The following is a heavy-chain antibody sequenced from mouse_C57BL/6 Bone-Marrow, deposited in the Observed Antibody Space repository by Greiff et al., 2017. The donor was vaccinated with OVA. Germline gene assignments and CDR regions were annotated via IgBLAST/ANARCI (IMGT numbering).Heavy chain of an antibody. CDR2: IDPENGDT. J-gene: IGHJ1*03. CDR3: TTPSTTVVYWCFAV. Sequence: VQLKESGAELVRPGASVKLSCTASGFNIKDDYMHWVKQRPEQGLEWIGWIDPENGDTEYASKFQGKATITADTSSNTAYLQLSSLTSEDTAVYYCTTPSTTVVYWCFAVWGTGTTVTVSS. CDR1: GFNIKDDY. V-gene: IGHV14-4*01. D-gene: IGHD1-1*01.